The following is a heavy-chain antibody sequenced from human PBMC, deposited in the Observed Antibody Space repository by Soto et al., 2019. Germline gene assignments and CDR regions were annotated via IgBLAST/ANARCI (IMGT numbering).Heavy chain of an antibody. J-gene: IGHJ6*03. V-gene: IGHV3-33*01. CDR3: ARGGGYGDPLQYYYMDV. D-gene: IGHD4-17*01. CDR2: IWYDGSNK. CDR1: GFTFSSYG. Sequence: QVQLVESGGGVVQPGRSLRLSCAASGFTFSSYGMHWVRQAPGKGLEWVAVIWYDGSNKYYADYVKGRFTISRDNSKNTLYLQMNSLGAEDTAVYYCARGGGYGDPLQYYYMDVWGKGTTVTVSS.